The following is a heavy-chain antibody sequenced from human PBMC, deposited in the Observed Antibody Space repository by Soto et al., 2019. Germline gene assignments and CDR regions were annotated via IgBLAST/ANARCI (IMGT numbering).Heavy chain of an antibody. V-gene: IGHV4-39*01. Sequence: QLQLQESGPGLVKPSETLSLTCTVSGGSISRSSYYWGWIRQPPGKGLEWIGSIYYSGSTHYNPSLKRGVTRTVDPSTNQSSLKLSSVTAADTPVYYCATLWFGAAVYWGQGTLVTVSS. CDR3: ATLWFGAAVY. CDR2: IYYSGST. D-gene: IGHD3-10*01. CDR1: GGSISRSSYY. J-gene: IGHJ4*02.